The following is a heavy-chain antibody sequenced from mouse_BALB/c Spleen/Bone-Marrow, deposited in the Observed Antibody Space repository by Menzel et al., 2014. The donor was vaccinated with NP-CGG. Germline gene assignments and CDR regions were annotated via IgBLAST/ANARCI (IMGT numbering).Heavy chain of an antibody. CDR2: IYPGDGDT. CDR1: GYAFSSSW. J-gene: IGHJ1*01. CDR3: ARHAYGNSYWYFDV. Sequence: SGPELAKPGASVKIYCKASGYAFSSSWMNWVKQRPGQGLEWIGRIYPGDGDTNYNGKFKGKATLTADKSSSTAYMQLSSLTSVDSAVYFCARHAYGNSYWYFDVWGAGTTVTVSS. V-gene: IGHV1-82*01. D-gene: IGHD2-1*01.